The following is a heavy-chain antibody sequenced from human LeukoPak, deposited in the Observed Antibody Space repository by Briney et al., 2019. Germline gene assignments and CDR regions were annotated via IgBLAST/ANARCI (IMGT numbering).Heavy chain of an antibody. D-gene: IGHD3-10*01. J-gene: IGHJ6*03. CDR3: ARQISDYYYYYMDV. V-gene: IGHV4-39*01. Sequence: SETLSLTCTVSGGSTSSSNYYWGWIRQPPGKGLEWIGTSYYSGTTYYNPSLESRVTISEDTSKNQFSLTLRSVTAADTAVYYCARQISDYYYYYMDVWGKETTVTVSS. CDR2: SYYSGTT. CDR1: GGSTSSSNYY.